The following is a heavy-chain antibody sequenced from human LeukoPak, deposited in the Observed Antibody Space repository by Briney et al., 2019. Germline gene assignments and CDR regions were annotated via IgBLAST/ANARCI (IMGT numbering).Heavy chain of an antibody. D-gene: IGHD2-2*01. Sequence: PGGSLRLSCAASGFTVSSNYMSWVRQAPGKGLEWVSVIYSGGSTYYADSVKGRFTISRDNSKNTLYLQMNSLRAEDTAVYYCARGGYCSSTSCYRTRSMDVWGKGTTVTVSS. J-gene: IGHJ6*03. V-gene: IGHV3-66*01. CDR1: GFTVSSNY. CDR2: IYSGGST. CDR3: ARGGYCSSTSCYRTRSMDV.